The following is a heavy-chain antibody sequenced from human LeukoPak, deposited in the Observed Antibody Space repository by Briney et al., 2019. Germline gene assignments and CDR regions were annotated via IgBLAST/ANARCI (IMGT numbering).Heavy chain of an antibody. J-gene: IGHJ4*02. CDR1: GGSISSYY. CDR2: VYYSGTT. V-gene: IGHV4-59*12. D-gene: IGHD3-10*01. Sequence: SETLSLTCTVSGGSISSYYWSWIRQPPGKGLEWIGSVYYSGTTYYNPSLKSRVTISVATSRNQFSLSLTSVTVADTALYFCARDAYGSGSNHDYWGQGILVTVSS. CDR3: ARDAYGSGSNHDY.